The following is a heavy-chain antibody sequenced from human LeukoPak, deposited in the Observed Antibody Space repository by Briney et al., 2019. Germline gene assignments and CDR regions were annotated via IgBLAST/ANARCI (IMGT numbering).Heavy chain of an antibody. CDR1: GFTFSSYG. V-gene: IGHV3-33*06. D-gene: IGHD3-22*01. J-gene: IGHJ4*02. Sequence: GGSLRLSCAASGFTFSSYGMHWVRQAPGKGLEWVAVIWYDGSNKYYVDSVKGRFTISRDNSKNTLYLQMNSLRDEDTAVYYCAKGSPADYYDAAGMSFDYWGQGTLVTVSS. CDR3: AKGSPADYYDAAGMSFDY. CDR2: IWYDGSNK.